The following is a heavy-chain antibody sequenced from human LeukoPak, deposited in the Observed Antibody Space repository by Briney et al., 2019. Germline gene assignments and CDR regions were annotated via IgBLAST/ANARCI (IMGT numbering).Heavy chain of an antibody. CDR3: ARLSMVRGVIYFDY. J-gene: IGHJ4*02. D-gene: IGHD3-10*01. Sequence: GGSLRLSCAASGFTFSDYYMSWIRQAPGNGLEWGIYISSSGRTIYYADSVKGRFTISSDNTKNSLYLQLNSVRAEDTAVYYCARLSMVRGVIYFDYWGQGTLVTVSS. CDR2: ISSSGRTI. V-gene: IGHV3-11*01. CDR1: GFTFSDYY.